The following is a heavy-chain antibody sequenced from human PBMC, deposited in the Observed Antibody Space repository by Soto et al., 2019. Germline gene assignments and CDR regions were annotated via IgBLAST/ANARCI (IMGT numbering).Heavy chain of an antibody. V-gene: IGHV4-59*11. Sequence: SETLPLTCTVSGGSISTHFWSCIRQPPEKGLEWIGYIYYSGSTNYNPSLKSRVTISVDTSTNQFSLKLSSVTAADTAVYYCARVGGSDYYYYMDVWGKGTTVTVSS. CDR1: GGSISTHF. J-gene: IGHJ6*03. D-gene: IGHD2-15*01. CDR2: IYYSGST. CDR3: ARVGGSDYYYYMDV.